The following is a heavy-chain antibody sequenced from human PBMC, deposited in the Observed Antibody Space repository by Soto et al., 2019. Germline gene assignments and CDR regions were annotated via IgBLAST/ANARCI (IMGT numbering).Heavy chain of an antibody. CDR2: ISGSSSYI. Sequence: GGSLRLSCAASGFTFSSYSMNWVRQAPGKGLEWVSSISGSSSYIYYADSVKGRFTISRDNAKNSLYLQMNSLRAEDTAVYYCARDMGSSGRRFDYWGQGTLVTVSS. CDR1: GFTFSSYS. V-gene: IGHV3-21*01. CDR3: ARDMGSSGRRFDY. J-gene: IGHJ4*02. D-gene: IGHD6-19*01.